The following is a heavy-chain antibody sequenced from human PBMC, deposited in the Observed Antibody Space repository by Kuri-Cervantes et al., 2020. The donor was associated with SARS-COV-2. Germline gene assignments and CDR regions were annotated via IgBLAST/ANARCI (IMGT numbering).Heavy chain of an antibody. D-gene: IGHD3-10*01. CDR3: ARVPSNTMVRGANSYGMDV. CDR2: INSDGSST. J-gene: IGHJ6*02. CDR1: GFTLSSYW. Sequence: GSLKISCAASGFTLSSYWMHWVRQAPGKGLVWVSRINSDGSSTSYADSVKGRFTISRDNAKNTLYLQMNSLRAEDTAVYYCARVPSNTMVRGANSYGMDVWGQGTTVTVSS. V-gene: IGHV3-74*01.